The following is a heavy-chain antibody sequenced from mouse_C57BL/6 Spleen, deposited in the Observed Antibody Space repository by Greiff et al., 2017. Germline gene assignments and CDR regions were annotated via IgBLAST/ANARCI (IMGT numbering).Heavy chain of an antibody. Sequence: VKLVESGPGLVAPSQSLSITCTVSGFSLTSYGVRWVRQPPGQGLAWLGVIWGDGSTNYHSALISRLSISKDNAKSQGFLKLNILQTDDTATDYCAKTSYYGSSYGYFDVWGTGTTVTVSS. CDR1: GFSLTSYG. CDR2: IWGDGST. CDR3: AKTSYYGSSYGYFDV. V-gene: IGHV2-3*01. D-gene: IGHD1-1*01. J-gene: IGHJ1*03.